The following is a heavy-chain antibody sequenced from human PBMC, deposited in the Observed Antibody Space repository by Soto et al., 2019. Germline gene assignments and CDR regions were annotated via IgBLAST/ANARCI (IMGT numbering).Heavy chain of an antibody. CDR2: ILSSSGVI. V-gene: IGHV3-48*01. D-gene: IGHD2-21*02. CDR3: ARDLRAPLVATAMPYYMDV. J-gene: IGHJ6*03. Sequence: EVQLVESGGGLVQPGGSLRLSCAASGFTFGSYSMNWVRQAPGKGLVWVSFILSSSGVIYYADSVKGRFTISRDNAKNSLYLQMNSLRAEDTAVYYWARDLRAPLVATAMPYYMDVWGKGTTVTVSS. CDR1: GFTFGSYS.